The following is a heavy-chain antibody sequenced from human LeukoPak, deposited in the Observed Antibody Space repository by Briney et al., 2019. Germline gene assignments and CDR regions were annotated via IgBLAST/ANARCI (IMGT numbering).Heavy chain of an antibody. J-gene: IGHJ4*02. Sequence: GGSLRLSCAASGFTFSSYGMHWVRQAPGKGLEWVVFIRYDGSNKYYADSVKGRFTISRDNSKNTLYLQMNSLRAEDTAVYYCAKDSVRTTVTTPLDYWGQGTLVTVSS. CDR2: IRYDGSNK. CDR3: AKDSVRTTVTTPLDY. V-gene: IGHV3-30*02. CDR1: GFTFSSYG. D-gene: IGHD4-11*01.